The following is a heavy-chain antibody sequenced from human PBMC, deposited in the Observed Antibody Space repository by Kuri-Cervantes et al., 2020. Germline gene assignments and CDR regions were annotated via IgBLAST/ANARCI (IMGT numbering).Heavy chain of an antibody. CDR1: GFTYIIYW. D-gene: IGHD4/OR15-4a*01. CDR2: ARNKANSYTT. CDR3: ARGYPGALTFGY. J-gene: IGHJ4*02. V-gene: IGHV3-72*01. Sequence: GGSLRLSCAASGFTYIIYWMNWVRQAPGKGLEWVGRARNKANSYTTEYAAAVKGRFSVSRDDSKNSLYLQMNSLKFEDTAVYFCARGYPGALTFGYWGLGTLVTVSS.